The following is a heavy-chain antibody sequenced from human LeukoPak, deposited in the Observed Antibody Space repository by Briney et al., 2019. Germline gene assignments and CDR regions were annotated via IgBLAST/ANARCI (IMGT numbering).Heavy chain of an antibody. V-gene: IGHV3-48*03. Sequence: PGGSLRVSCAASGFIFSSYEMNWVRQAPGKGLEWVSYISSGGSTIYYADSVKGRFTISRDNAKNSLYLQMNSLRAEDTAVYYCARVGWFGGFYFDYWGQGILVTVSS. CDR1: GFIFSSYE. CDR3: ARVGWFGGFYFDY. CDR2: ISSGGSTI. J-gene: IGHJ4*02. D-gene: IGHD3-10*01.